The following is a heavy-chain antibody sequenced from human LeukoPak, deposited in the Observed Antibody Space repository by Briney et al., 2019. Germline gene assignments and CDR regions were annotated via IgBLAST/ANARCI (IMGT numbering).Heavy chain of an antibody. J-gene: IGHJ3*02. V-gene: IGHV3-48*01. CDR3: AKPLTGSYSDAYEI. CDR2: ISADSLIT. CDR1: GFSFASYG. Sequence: PGGSLRLSCSAAGFSFASYGMSWVRQAPGKGLEWLSYISADSLITEYADSVKGRFTISRDNAQRSLSLHMNSLRAEDTAVYYCAKPLTGSYSDAYEIWGQGTLVTVSS. D-gene: IGHD1-26*01.